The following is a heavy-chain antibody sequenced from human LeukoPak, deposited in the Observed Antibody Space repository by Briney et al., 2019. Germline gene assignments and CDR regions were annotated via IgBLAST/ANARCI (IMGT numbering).Heavy chain of an antibody. CDR1: GFTVSSNY. J-gene: IGHJ3*02. D-gene: IGHD2-15*01. Sequence: GGSLRLSCAASGFTVSSNYMSWVRQAPGKGLEWVSVIYSGGSTYYADSVKGRFTISRDNSKNTLYLQMNSLRAEDTAVYYCARLGPRWAFDIWGQGTMVTVSS. CDR2: IYSGGST. V-gene: IGHV3-53*01. CDR3: ARLGPRWAFDI.